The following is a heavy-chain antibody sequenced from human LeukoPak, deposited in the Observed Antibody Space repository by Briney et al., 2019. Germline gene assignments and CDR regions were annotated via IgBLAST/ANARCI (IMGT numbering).Heavy chain of an antibody. V-gene: IGHV3-33*08. CDR1: GFTFSSYG. J-gene: IGHJ4*02. CDR2: TWNDATEK. CDR3: ARWGSGGLTLDY. D-gene: IGHD3-10*01. Sequence: GGSLRLSCAASGFTFSSYGMHWVRQAPGKGLEWVAVTWNDATEKYYGDSVKGRFTISKDNYRNTLNLQMDSLRVEDTAVYYCARWGSGGLTLDYWGQGTLDTVSS.